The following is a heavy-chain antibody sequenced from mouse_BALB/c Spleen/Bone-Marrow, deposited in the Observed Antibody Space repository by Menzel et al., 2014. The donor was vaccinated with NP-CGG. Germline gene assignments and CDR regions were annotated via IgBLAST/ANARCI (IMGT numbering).Heavy chain of an antibody. Sequence: LVESGPELVKPGASVKISCKASGYTFTDYYINWVKQKPGQGLEWIGWIYPGSGNTEYNEKVKGKATLTVDTSSSTAYMQLSSLTSEDTTVYFCARESLIVSVVATGFDYWGQGTTLTVSS. CDR1: GYTFTDYY. CDR3: ARESLIVSVVATGFDY. D-gene: IGHD1-1*01. J-gene: IGHJ2*01. V-gene: IGHV1-84*02. CDR2: IYPGSGNT.